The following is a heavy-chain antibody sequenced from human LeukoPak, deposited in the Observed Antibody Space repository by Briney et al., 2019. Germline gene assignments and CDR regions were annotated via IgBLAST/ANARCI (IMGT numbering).Heavy chain of an antibody. CDR3: ARLNGGLYDSSGYYYVAY. J-gene: IGHJ4*02. Sequence: ASVKVSCKASGYTFTSYGISWVRQAPGQGLEWMGWISAYNGNTNYAQKLQGRVTVTTDTSTSTAYMELRSLRSDDTAVYYCARLNGGLYDSSGYYYVAYWGQGTLVTVSS. CDR1: GYTFTSYG. CDR2: ISAYNGNT. V-gene: IGHV1-18*01. D-gene: IGHD3-22*01.